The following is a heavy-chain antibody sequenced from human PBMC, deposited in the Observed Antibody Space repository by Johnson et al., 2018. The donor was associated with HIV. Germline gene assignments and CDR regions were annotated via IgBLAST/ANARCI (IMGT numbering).Heavy chain of an antibody. V-gene: IGHV3-66*01. CDR1: GFTFSDYY. J-gene: IGHJ3*02. CDR2: IYSGGST. Sequence: VQLVESGGGLVKPGGSLRLSCAASGFTFSDYYMSWIRQAPGKGLEWVSVIYSGGSTYYADSVKGRFTISRDNAQNTLYLQMNSLRAEDTAVDYCARGRIGYGGSGDAFDIWGQGTMVTVSS. D-gene: IGHD6-25*01. CDR3: ARGRIGYGGSGDAFDI.